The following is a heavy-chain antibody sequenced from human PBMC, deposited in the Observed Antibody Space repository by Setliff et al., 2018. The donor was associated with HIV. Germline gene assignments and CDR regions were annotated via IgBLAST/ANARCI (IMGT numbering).Heavy chain of an antibody. CDR1: GFTFDRYW. D-gene: IGHD1-26*01. J-gene: IGHJ3*02. V-gene: IGHV3-7*01. Sequence: PGESLKISCAASGFTFDRYWMHWVRQAPGKGLEWVANIKQDGSEKYYVDSVKGRFTISRDNSKNSLYLQMNSLGAEDTAVYYCARKRATSPPLTVGNAFDIWGQGTMVTVSS. CDR2: IKQDGSEK. CDR3: ARKRATSPPLTVGNAFDI.